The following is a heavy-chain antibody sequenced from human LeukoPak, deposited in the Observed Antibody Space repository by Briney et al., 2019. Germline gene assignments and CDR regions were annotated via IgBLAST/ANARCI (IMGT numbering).Heavy chain of an antibody. CDR2: ISYDGSNK. Sequence: PGGSLRLSCAASGFTFSSYGMHWVRQAPGKGLEWVAVISYDGSNKYYADSVKGRFTISRDNSKNTLYLQMNSLRAEDTAVYYCAKGLVPRLIVVVSIDYWGQGTLVTVSS. CDR3: AKGLVPRLIVVVSIDY. J-gene: IGHJ4*02. CDR1: GFTFSSYG. V-gene: IGHV3-30*18. D-gene: IGHD3-22*01.